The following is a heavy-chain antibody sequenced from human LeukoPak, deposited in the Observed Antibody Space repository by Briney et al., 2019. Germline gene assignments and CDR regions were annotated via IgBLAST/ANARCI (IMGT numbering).Heavy chain of an antibody. Sequence: GGSLRLSCAASGFTFSSYAMSWVRQAPGKGLEWVSAISGSGGSTYYADSVKGRFTISRDNSKNTLYLQMNSLRAEDTAVYYCARVIDYYDSSGLDYWGQGTLVTVSS. CDR1: GFTFSSYA. D-gene: IGHD3-22*01. V-gene: IGHV3-23*01. CDR2: ISGSGGST. J-gene: IGHJ4*02. CDR3: ARVIDYYDSSGLDY.